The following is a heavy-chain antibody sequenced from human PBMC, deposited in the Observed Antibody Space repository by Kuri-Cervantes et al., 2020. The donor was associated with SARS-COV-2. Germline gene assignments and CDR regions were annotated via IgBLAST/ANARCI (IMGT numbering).Heavy chain of an antibody. Sequence: ESLKISCTVSHEPLYSSSHFWGWIRQSPGKGLEGIGSVFYSGTTYFNPSLQSRVTVSVDLSKNQFYLSLQSVNAADTAVYYCVRDHDYGSRNKFDFWGPGALVTVSS. CDR3: VRDHDYGSRNKFDF. V-gene: IGHV4-39*02. D-gene: IGHD6-13*01. CDR1: HEPLYSSSHF. J-gene: IGHJ4*02. CDR2: VFYSGTT.